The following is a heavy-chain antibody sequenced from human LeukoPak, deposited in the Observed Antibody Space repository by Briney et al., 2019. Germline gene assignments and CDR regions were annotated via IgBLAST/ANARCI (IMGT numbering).Heavy chain of an antibody. CDR3: ATSPVGGYSYGH. V-gene: IGHV4-30-2*01. D-gene: IGHD5-18*01. CDR2: IYHSETT. Sequence: PSQTLSLTCTVSGGAVSSGVYSWSWIRQPPGKGLEWIGYIYHSETTYYNPSLQSRVTISVNRSKNQFSLKLTSVTAADTAVYYCATSPVGGYSYGHWGQGTLVTVSS. J-gene: IGHJ4*02. CDR1: GGAVSSGVYS.